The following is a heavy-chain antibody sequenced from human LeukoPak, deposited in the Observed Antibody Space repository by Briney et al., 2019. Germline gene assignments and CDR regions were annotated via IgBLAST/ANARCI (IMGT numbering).Heavy chain of an antibody. CDR1: GYTFTDYY. V-gene: IGHV1-69-2*01. CDR2: VDPEDGET. Sequence: ASVKISCRVSGYTFTDYYMHWVQQAPGKGLEWMGLVDPEDGETIYAEKFQGRVTITADTSTDTAYMELSSLRSEDTALYYCATHAKYYYDSSGYYWGQGTLVTVSS. J-gene: IGHJ4*02. D-gene: IGHD3-22*01. CDR3: ATHAKYYYDSSGYY.